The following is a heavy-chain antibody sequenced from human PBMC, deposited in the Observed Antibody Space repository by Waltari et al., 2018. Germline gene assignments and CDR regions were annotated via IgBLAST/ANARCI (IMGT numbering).Heavy chain of an antibody. CDR2: INCRNGGP. CDR1: GYIFINYF. J-gene: IGHJ3*01. D-gene: IGHD2-15*01. Sequence: QVQLEQSGAEVRNHGASVKVSCKASGYIFINYFMHWVRQAPGQGLEWIRRINCRNGGPDYARKFQGRVTMTRDTSLNTAYLELTGLRSDDMAIYYCTLSFNVNAFNIWGPGTRVTASS. CDR3: TLSFNVNAFNI. V-gene: IGHV1-2*06.